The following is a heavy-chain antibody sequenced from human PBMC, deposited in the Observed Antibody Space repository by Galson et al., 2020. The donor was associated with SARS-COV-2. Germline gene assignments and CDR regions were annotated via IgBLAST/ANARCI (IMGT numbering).Heavy chain of an antibody. J-gene: IGHJ4*02. V-gene: IGHV1-69*04. CDR1: GGTFSSYA. Sequence: SVKVSCKASGGTFSSYAIRRVRQAPGQGLDTTRKIIPLLGIANYAQKFQGRVTITADKSTSTAYMELSSLRSEDTDVYYCARTRIVVVPAASLNYFDYWGQGTLVTVSS. CDR2: IIPLLGIA. D-gene: IGHD2-2*01. CDR3: ARTRIVVVPAASLNYFDY.